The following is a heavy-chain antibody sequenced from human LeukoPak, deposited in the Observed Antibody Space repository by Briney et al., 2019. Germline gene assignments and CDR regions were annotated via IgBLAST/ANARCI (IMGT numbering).Heavy chain of an antibody. D-gene: IGHD5-18*01. Sequence: SGPTLVNPTQTLTLTCTFSGFSLSTRGVGVGWIRQPPGKALEWLALISWDDDKRYSPSLKSRLTITKVTSKNQVVLTMTTMDPMDTATYYCAHRRSDQLWSGSGRYFDLWGRGTLVTVSS. CDR3: AHRRSDQLWSGSGRYFDL. J-gene: IGHJ2*01. CDR2: ISWDDDK. V-gene: IGHV2-5*02. CDR1: GFSLSTRGVG.